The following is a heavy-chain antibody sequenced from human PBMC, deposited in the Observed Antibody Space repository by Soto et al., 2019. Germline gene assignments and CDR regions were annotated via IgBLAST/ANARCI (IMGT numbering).Heavy chain of an antibody. V-gene: IGHV3-23*01. J-gene: IGHJ4*02. D-gene: IGHD5-18*01. CDR1: GFTFSTYA. CDR2: ISGSGGST. CDR3: AKDCAQLCHDS. Sequence: GGSLRLSCAASGFTFSTYAMNWVRQAPGKGLEWVSTISGSGGSTYSADSVKGRFTISRDNSKNTLYLQMNSLRAEDTAVYYCAKDCAQLCHDSWGQGTLVTVS.